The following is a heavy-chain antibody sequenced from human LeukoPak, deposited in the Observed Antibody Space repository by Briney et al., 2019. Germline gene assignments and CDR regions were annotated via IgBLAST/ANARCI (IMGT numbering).Heavy chain of an antibody. D-gene: IGHD6-19*01. CDR3: AKDFDSSGWYVAFDY. CDR2: IRYDGSNK. Sequence: PGGSLRLSCAASGFTFSSYGMHWVRQAPGKGLEWVAFIRYDGSNKYYADSVKGRSTISRDNSKNTLYLQMNSLRAEDTAVYYCAKDFDSSGWYVAFDYWGQGTLVTVSS. J-gene: IGHJ4*02. CDR1: GFTFSSYG. V-gene: IGHV3-30*02.